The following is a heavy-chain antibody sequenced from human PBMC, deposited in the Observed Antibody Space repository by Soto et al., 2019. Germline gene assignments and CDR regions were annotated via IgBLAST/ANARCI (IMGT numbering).Heavy chain of an antibody. Sequence: QLQLQESGPGLVKPSETLSLTCTVSGGSISSSSYYWGWVRQPPGKGLEWIGSLYYSGSTYYNPSLKSRVTISVDTSKNQFSLKLSSVTAADTAVYYCAGGYDLEYFDYWGQGTLVTVSS. CDR3: AGGYDLEYFDY. CDR2: LYYSGST. D-gene: IGHD5-12*01. CDR1: GGSISSSSYY. J-gene: IGHJ4*02. V-gene: IGHV4-39*01.